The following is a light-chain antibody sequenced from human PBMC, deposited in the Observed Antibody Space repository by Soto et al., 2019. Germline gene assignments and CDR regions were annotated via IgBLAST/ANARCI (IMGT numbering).Light chain of an antibody. CDR1: SSDVGGYDY. V-gene: IGLV2-8*01. CDR2: EVT. J-gene: IGLJ2*01. CDR3: QSYDRSLSGSVV. Sequence: QSALTQPPSASGSPGQTVTISCAGTSSDVGGYDYVSWYQQHPGEAPKLIIYEVTKRPSGVPDRFSGSKSGNTASLTVSGLQAEDEADYYCQSYDRSLSGSVVLGGGTKVTVL.